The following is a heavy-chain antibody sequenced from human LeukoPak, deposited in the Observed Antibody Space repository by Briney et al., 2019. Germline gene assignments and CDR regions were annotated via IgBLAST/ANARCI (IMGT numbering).Heavy chain of an antibody. D-gene: IGHD5-12*01. CDR3: AKNGWLLTYFDY. CDR1: GFTFSTYA. V-gene: IGHV3-23*01. Sequence: GSLRPSCAASGFTFSTYAMTWVRQAPGKGLEWVSAISGSGGGTYYADSVKGRFTISRDNSKNTLYLQINSLRAEDTAVYYCAKNGWLLTYFDYWGQGTLVTVSS. CDR2: ISGSGGGT. J-gene: IGHJ4*02.